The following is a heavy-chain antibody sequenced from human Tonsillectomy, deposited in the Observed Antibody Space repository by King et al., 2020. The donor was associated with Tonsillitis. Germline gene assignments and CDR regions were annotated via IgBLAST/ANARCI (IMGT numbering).Heavy chain of an antibody. CDR2: IYPGDSDT. V-gene: IGHV5-51*01. Sequence: QLVQSGAEVRKPGESLKISCKTSGYSFTNYWIGWVRQMPGKGLEWMGIIYPGDSDTRYSPSFQGQVTISADKSSSTAFLQWSSLKAADTAMYFCASHHYGDDHDAFDIWGQGTMVTVSS. CDR3: ASHHYGDDHDAFDI. D-gene: IGHD4-17*01. J-gene: IGHJ3*02. CDR1: GYSFTNYW.